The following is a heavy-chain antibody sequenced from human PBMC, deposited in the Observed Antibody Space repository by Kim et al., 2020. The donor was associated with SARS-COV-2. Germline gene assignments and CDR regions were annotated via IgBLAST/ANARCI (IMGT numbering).Heavy chain of an antibody. Sequence: ASVKVSCKASGYTFTSYCLHWVRQAPGQSLEWMGWIDGVGTCRGVSGRFQGRVTISRDTSATTVYIELSSLRSEDTAVYYCARDGRSVDYYFDYWGQGTLVTVSS. CDR1: GYTFTSYC. CDR2: IDGVGTCR. V-gene: IGHV1-3*01. CDR3: ARDGRSVDYYFDY. J-gene: IGHJ4*02.